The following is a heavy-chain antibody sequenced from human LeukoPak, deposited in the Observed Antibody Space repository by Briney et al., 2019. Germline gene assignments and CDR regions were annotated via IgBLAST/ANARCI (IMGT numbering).Heavy chain of an antibody. CDR3: ARAVGGYYYYMDV. V-gene: IGHV1-69*05. Sequence: SVKVSCKASGGTFSSYAISWVRQAPGKGLAWMGGIIPIFGTANYAQKFQGRVTNTTDESTSTAYMELSSLRSEDTAVYYCARAVGGYYYYMDVWGKGTTVTVSS. CDR1: GGTFSSYA. D-gene: IGHD3-10*01. J-gene: IGHJ6*03. CDR2: IIPIFGTA.